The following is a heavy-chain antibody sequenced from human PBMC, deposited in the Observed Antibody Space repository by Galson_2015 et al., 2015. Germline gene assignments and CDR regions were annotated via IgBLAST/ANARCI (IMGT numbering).Heavy chain of an antibody. V-gene: IGHV3-23*01. CDR3: AKDQGGDYDVLTGYYGLGDY. CDR1: GFTFSSYA. D-gene: IGHD3-9*01. CDR2: ISNSDDST. J-gene: IGHJ4*02. Sequence: SLRLSCAASGFTFSSYAMNWVRQAPGKGLEWVSVISNSDDSTYYTDSVKGRFTISRDNSKNTLYLQMNSLRAEDTAIYYCAKDQGGDYDVLTGYYGLGDYWGQGTLVTVSS.